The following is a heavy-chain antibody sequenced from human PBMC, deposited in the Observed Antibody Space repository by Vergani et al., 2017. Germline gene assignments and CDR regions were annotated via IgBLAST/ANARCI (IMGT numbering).Heavy chain of an antibody. Sequence: EVELVQSGPEMRKPGESLKISCKGSEYSFGNYWIGWVRQMPGKGLEWMGIIYPADSDTRYSPSFQGQVTISADKSMSNSFLQWDSMNASDTALYYCARHTTYTDSWGQGTLVTVSS. J-gene: IGHJ4*02. CDR1: EYSFGNYW. CDR2: IYPADSDT. D-gene: IGHD1-1*01. V-gene: IGHV5-51*01. CDR3: ARHTTYTDS.